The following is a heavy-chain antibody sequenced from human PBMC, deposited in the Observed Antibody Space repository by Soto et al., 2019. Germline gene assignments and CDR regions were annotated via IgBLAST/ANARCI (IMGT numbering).Heavy chain of an antibody. CDR2: ISGGGDTT. CDR1: GFTFSSYG. CDR3: AKDARTYYYDSTDY. J-gene: IGHJ4*02. Sequence: PGGSLRLSCAASGFTFSSYGISWIRLSPGKGLEWVSVISGGGDTTYYTPSVKGRFTISRGDFRNTLYLQMNSLRTEDTAIYYCAKDARTYYYDSTDYWGQGTLVTVSS. D-gene: IGHD3-22*01. V-gene: IGHV3-23*01.